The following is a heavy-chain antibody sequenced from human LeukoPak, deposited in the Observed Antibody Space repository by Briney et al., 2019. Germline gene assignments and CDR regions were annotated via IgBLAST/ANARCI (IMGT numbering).Heavy chain of an antibody. CDR1: GFTFSDYW. V-gene: IGHV3-7*01. CDR2: IKEDGSVK. Sequence: PGGSLRLSCVASGFTFSDYWMTWVRQAPGKGLEWVANIKEDGSVKYYVGSVKVRFSISRDNAKNSLYLQLNSLRVEDTAVYYCATEGTDGRGSFGGFDSWGQETRVTVSS. D-gene: IGHD3-10*01. J-gene: IGHJ5*01. CDR3: ATEGTDGRGSFGGFDS.